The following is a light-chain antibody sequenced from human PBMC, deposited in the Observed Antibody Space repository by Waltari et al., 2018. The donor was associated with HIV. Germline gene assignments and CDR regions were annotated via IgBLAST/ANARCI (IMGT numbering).Light chain of an antibody. V-gene: IGKV3-11*01. Sequence: EIVLTQSPVTLSLSPGDRANLSCSASQNIRNYLGWYQQTSGQAPTLLIYDASTRAAGIPARFTGSGSETHFTLTIGGLGPEDFAIYYCQQRSNWPGTFGPGTRVDVK. CDR2: DAS. CDR1: QNIRNY. J-gene: IGKJ1*01. CDR3: QQRSNWPGT.